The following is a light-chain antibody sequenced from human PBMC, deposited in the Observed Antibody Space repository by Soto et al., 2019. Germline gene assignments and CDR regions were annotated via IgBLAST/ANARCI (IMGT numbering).Light chain of an antibody. CDR1: QGINNY. J-gene: IGKJ4*01. CDR3: QQLNGYPLT. CDR2: AAS. V-gene: IGKV1-9*01. Sequence: TPLTQSPSSLSGSVGDRGTITCRASQGINNYLVWFQQKPGKAPKLLIYAASTLQGGVPSRFSGSGSGTDFTLTISSLQPEDFATYYCQQLNGYPLTFGGGTKVDIK.